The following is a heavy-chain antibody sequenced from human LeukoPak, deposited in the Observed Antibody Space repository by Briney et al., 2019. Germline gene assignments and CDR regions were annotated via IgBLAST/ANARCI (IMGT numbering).Heavy chain of an antibody. CDR2: INPNSGGT. V-gene: IGHV1-2*02. CDR3: AQSKIQYYYGSGSSWFDP. D-gene: IGHD3-10*01. J-gene: IGHJ5*02. CDR1: GYTFTSYG. Sequence: GASVKVSCKASGYTFTSYGISWVRQAPGQGLEWMGWINPNSGGTNYAQKFQGRVTMTRDTSISTAYMELSRLRSDDTAVYYCAQSKIQYYYGSGSSWFDPWGQGTLVTVSS.